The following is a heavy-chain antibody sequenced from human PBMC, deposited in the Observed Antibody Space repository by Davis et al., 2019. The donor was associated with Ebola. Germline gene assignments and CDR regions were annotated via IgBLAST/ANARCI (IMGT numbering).Heavy chain of an antibody. CDR3: ASRTMIGSRGYFDY. CDR1: GGSISSSSYY. J-gene: IGHJ4*02. Sequence: SETLSLTCTVSGGSISSSSYYWGWIRQPPGKGLEWIGSIYYSGSTYYNPSLKSRVTISVDMSKNQFSLKLSSVTAADTAVYYCASRTMIGSRGYFDYWGQGTLVTVSS. CDR2: IYYSGST. V-gene: IGHV4-39*01. D-gene: IGHD3-22*01.